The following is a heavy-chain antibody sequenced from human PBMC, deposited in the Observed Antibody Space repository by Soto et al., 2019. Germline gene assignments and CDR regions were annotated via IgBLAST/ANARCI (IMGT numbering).Heavy chain of an antibody. D-gene: IGHD3-16*01. CDR2: MNPGRGDT. J-gene: IGHJ5*02. V-gene: IGHV1-8*01. CDR3: ARMATFGSLNWFDP. Sequence: QVKLVQSGAEVREPGASVKVSCKASGYSFTNNDVSWVRQATGQGLEWMGWMNPGRGDTGYAQKFPGRVTMTRDISIATAYMELSSLRSDDTAIYYCARMATFGSLNWFDPWGQGTLVTVSS. CDR1: GYSFTNND.